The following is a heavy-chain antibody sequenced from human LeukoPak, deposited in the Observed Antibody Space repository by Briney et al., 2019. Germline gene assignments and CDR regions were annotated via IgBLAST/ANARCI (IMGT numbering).Heavy chain of an antibody. J-gene: IGHJ3*02. V-gene: IGHV3-64D*09. CDR1: GFTFSSYA. Sequence: GGSLRLSCSASGFTFSSYAMHWDRQAPGKGLEYVSVISSNGGSTYYADSVKGRFTISRDNSKNTLYLQMSSLRAEETAVYYCVKTLISVAGTGAFDIWGQGTMVTVSS. CDR2: ISSNGGST. CDR3: VKTLISVAGTGAFDI. D-gene: IGHD6-19*01.